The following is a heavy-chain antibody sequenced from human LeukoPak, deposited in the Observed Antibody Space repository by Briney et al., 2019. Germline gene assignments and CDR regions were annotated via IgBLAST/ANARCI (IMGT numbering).Heavy chain of an antibody. Sequence: SVKVSCKASGGTFSSYAISWVRQAPGQGLEWMGGIIPIFGTANYAQKFQGRVTITPDESTSTAYMELSSLRSEDTAVYYCASVGSTSPGAFDYWGQGTLVTVSS. D-gene: IGHD2-2*01. V-gene: IGHV1-69*13. J-gene: IGHJ4*02. CDR1: GGTFSSYA. CDR3: ASVGSTSPGAFDY. CDR2: IIPIFGTA.